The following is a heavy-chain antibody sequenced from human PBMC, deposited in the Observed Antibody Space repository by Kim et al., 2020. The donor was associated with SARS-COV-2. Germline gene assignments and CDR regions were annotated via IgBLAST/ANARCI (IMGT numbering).Heavy chain of an antibody. CDR3: ARAPPWSGL. D-gene: IGHD3-3*01. CDR1: GGSFSGYY. CDR2: INHSGST. J-gene: IGHJ4*02. V-gene: IGHV4-34*01. Sequence: SETLSLTCAVYGGSFSGYYWSWIRQPPGKGLEWIGEINHSGSTNYNPSLKSRVTISVDTSKNQFSLKLSSVTAADTAVYYCARAPPWSGLWGQGTLVTVSS.